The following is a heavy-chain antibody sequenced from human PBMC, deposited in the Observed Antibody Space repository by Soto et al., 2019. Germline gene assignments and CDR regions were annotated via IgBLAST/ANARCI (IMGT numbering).Heavy chain of an antibody. Sequence: GGSLRLSCAASGFTFSSYAMSWVRQAPGKGLEWVSAISGSGGSTYYADSVKGRFTISTDNSKNTLYLQMNSLRAEDTAVYYCAHSSGTSNVFDYWGQGTLVTVSS. J-gene: IGHJ4*02. D-gene: IGHD2-15*01. CDR1: GFTFSSYA. CDR3: AHSSGTSNVFDY. V-gene: IGHV3-23*01. CDR2: ISGSGGST.